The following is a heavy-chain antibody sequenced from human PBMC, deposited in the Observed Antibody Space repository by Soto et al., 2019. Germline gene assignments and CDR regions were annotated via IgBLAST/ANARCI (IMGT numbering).Heavy chain of an antibody. CDR3: ARITSRITAAGSDWFDP. Sequence: EVQLLESGGGLVQPGGSLRLSCVASVFTFASYAMSWVRQAPGKGLEWVSGISNSGGSTFYADSVKGRFTISRDNSKNTLYLQMNSLRAEDTAVYYCARITSRITAAGSDWFDPWGQGTLVTVSS. CDR1: VFTFASYA. CDR2: ISNSGGST. D-gene: IGHD6-13*01. J-gene: IGHJ5*02. V-gene: IGHV3-23*01.